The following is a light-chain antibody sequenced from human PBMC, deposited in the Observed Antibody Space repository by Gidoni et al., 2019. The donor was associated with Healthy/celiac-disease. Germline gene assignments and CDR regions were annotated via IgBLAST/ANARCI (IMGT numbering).Light chain of an antibody. V-gene: IGKV3-20*01. CDR1: QIVSSSY. J-gene: IGKJ2*01. CDR3: QQYGSSPRYT. CDR2: GAS. Sequence: EIVFTQSPGTLSLSPGERATLSCRASQIVSSSYLAWYQQKPGQAPRLLIYGASSRATGIPDRFSGSGSGTDFTLTISRLEPEDFAVYYCQQYGSSPRYTFGQGTKLEIK.